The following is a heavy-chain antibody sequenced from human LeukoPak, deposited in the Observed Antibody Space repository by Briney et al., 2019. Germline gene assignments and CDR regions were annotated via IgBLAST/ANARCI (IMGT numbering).Heavy chain of an antibody. D-gene: IGHD3-22*01. J-gene: IGHJ4*02. CDR1: GFTVSSNY. CDR2: IYSGGST. CDR3: ARDVYDSSGYYYGGLRDY. V-gene: IGHV3-66*01. Sequence: GGSLRLSCAASGFTVSSNYMSWVRQAPGKGLEWVSVIYSGGSTYYADSVKGRFTISRDNSKNTLYLQMNSLRAEDTAVYYCARDVYDSSGYYYGGLRDYWGQGTLVTVSS.